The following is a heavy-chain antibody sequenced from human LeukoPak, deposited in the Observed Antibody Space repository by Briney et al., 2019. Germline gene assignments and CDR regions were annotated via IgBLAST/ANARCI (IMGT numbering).Heavy chain of an antibody. D-gene: IGHD1/OR15-1a*01. CDR3: AKARREGGWNIDY. J-gene: IGHJ4*02. CDR2: ISGSGANT. CDR1: GFTFSSYA. V-gene: IGHV3-23*01. Sequence: GGSLRLSCAASGFTFSSYAMSWVRQAPGKGLEWVSAISGSGANTYHADSGKGRFSISRDNSRNTLYPQMNSLRAEDTAVYYCAKARREGGWNIDYWCQGTLVTVSS.